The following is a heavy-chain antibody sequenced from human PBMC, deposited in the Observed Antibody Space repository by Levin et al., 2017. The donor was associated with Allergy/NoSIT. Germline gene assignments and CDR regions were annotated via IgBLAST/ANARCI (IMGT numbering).Heavy chain of an antibody. V-gene: IGHV1-69*13. CDR2: IIPAFAST. D-gene: IGHD3-10*01. CDR3: ARPRGGFYGSGSFDS. Sequence: ASVKVSCKAFGGTLRNYPISWVRQAPGQGLEWMGGIIPAFASTNYAQKFQGRVTITADESTRTAYMELRSLRSEDTAVYFCARPRGGFYGSGSFDSWGQGTLVTASS. J-gene: IGHJ4*02. CDR1: GGTLRNYP.